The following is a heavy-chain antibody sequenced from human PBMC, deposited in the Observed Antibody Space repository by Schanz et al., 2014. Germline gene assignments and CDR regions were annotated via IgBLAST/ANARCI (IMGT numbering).Heavy chain of an antibody. J-gene: IGHJ6*02. Sequence: QVQLQESGPGLVKPSETLSLTCTVSGGSMSSFYWNWIRQPAGKGLEWIGRFYSSGSTNYNPSLQIRVTMSIDSSKNQFSLKLSSVTAADTAVYYCAREKVDIVVIPGARRNYYYSGMDVWGQGTTVTVSS. D-gene: IGHD2-2*01. CDR2: FYSSGST. CDR1: GGSMSSFY. CDR3: AREKVDIVVIPGARRNYYYSGMDV. V-gene: IGHV4-4*07.